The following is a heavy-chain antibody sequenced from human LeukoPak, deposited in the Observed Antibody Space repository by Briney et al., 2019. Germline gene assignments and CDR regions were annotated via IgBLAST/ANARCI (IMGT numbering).Heavy chain of an antibody. CDR3: ARDGYCSGGSCYHNWFDP. J-gene: IGHJ5*02. CDR1: GFTFSSYS. V-gene: IGHV3-48*01. CDR2: ISSSSSTI. D-gene: IGHD2-15*01. Sequence: SGGSLRLSCAVSGFTFSSYSMNWVRQAPGKGLEWVSYISSSSSTIYYADSVKGRFTISRDNAKNSLYLQMNSLRAEDTAVYYCARDGYCSGGSCYHNWFDPWGQGTLVTVSS.